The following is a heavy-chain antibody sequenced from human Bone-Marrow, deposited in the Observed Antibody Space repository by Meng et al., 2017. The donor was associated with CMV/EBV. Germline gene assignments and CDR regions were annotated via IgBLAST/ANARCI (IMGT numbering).Heavy chain of an antibody. D-gene: IGHD6-19*01. CDR1: GYTFTGYY. CDR2: INPNSGGT. Sequence: ASVKVSCKASGYTFTGYYMHWVRQAPGQGLEWMGWINPNSGGTNYAQKFQGRVTMTRDTSISTAYMELSRLRSDDTAVYYCARVLKYSSDSRWFDPWGEGTLVTVSS. V-gene: IGHV1-2*02. J-gene: IGHJ5*02. CDR3: ARVLKYSSDSRWFDP.